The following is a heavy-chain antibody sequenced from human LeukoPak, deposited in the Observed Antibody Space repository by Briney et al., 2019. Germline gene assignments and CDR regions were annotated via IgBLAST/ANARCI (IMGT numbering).Heavy chain of an antibody. CDR3: AWDYGILTGWSN. V-gene: IGHV5-51*01. D-gene: IGHD3-9*01. J-gene: IGHJ4*02. CDR2: IYPADSDT. CDR1: GFTFSSYS. Sequence: GGSLRLSCAASGFTFSSYSMNWVRQAPGKGLEWMGIIYPADSDTRYSPSFQGQVTISADKSISTAYLQWSSLKASDSAMYYCAWDYGILTGWSNWGQGTLVTVSS.